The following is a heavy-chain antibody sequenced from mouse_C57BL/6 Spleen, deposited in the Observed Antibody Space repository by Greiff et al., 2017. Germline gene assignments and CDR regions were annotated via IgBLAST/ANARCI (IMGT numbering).Heavy chain of an antibody. V-gene: IGHV1-81*01. CDR3: ATYSNLYYFDY. D-gene: IGHD2-5*01. CDR1: GYTFTSYG. Sequence: QVHVKQSGAELARPGASVKLSCKASGYTFTSYGISWVKQRTGQGFEWIGEIYPRSGNTYYNEKFKGKATLTADKSSSTAYMELRSLTSEDSAVYFCATYSNLYYFDYWGQGTTLTVSS. J-gene: IGHJ2*01. CDR2: IYPRSGNT.